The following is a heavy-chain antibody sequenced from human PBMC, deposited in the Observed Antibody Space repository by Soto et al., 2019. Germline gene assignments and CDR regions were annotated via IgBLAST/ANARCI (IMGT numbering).Heavy chain of an antibody. CDR2: I. CDR3: AREAEDPTSNFDY. Sequence: GGSLRLSCAASGFTFTRYSVNWVRQAPGKGLEWVSSIMKGRFTISRDNAKNSLYLEMNSLRAEDTAVYYCAREAEDPTSNFDYWGQGTLVTVSS. V-gene: IGHV3-21*06. CDR1: GFTFTRYS. J-gene: IGHJ4*02.